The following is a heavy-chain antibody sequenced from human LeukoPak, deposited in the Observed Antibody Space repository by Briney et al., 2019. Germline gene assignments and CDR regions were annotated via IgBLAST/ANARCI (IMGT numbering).Heavy chain of an antibody. V-gene: IGHV4-4*02. CDR1: GGSISSSNW. J-gene: IGHJ4*02. CDR2: IYHSGST. Sequence: SEALSLTCAVSGGSISSSNWWSWVRQPPGKGLEWIGEIYHSGSTNYNPSLKSRVTISVDKSKNQFSLKLSSVTAADTAVYYCARTLSSSWYLDYWGQGTLVTVSS. D-gene: IGHD6-13*01. CDR3: ARTLSSSWYLDY.